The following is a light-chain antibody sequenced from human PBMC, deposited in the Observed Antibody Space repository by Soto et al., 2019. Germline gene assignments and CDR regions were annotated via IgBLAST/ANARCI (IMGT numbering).Light chain of an antibody. CDR1: QSFSSW. CDR3: QQYNSYSIT. CDR2: DAS. Sequence: DIQMTQSPSTLSASVGDRVTITCRASQSFSSWLAWYQQKPGKAPKLLIYDASSLESGVPSRFSGGGSGTEFTLTISSLQPDDFATYYCQQYNSYSITFGQGTRLEIK. J-gene: IGKJ5*01. V-gene: IGKV1-5*01.